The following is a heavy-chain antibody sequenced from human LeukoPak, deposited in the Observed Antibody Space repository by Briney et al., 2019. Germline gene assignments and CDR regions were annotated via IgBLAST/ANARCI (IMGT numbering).Heavy chain of an antibody. V-gene: IGHV4-34*01. D-gene: IGHD2-15*01. Sequence: SETLSLTCAVYGGSFSGYYWSWIRQPPGKGLEWIGEINHSGSTNYNPSLKSRVTISVDTSKNQFSLKLSSVTAADTAVYYCASCVRSRLDIVVVVAATPSWFDPWGQGTLVTVSS. CDR3: ASCVRSRLDIVVVVAATPSWFDP. J-gene: IGHJ5*02. CDR1: GGSFSGYY. CDR2: INHSGST.